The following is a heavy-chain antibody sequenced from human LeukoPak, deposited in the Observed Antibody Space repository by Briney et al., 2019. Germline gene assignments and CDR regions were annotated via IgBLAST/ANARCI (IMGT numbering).Heavy chain of an antibody. CDR3: AKGGPALAARHLYYFDY. CDR2: ISYDGSNK. J-gene: IGHJ4*02. V-gene: IGHV3-30*18. CDR1: GFTFSSYG. D-gene: IGHD6-6*01. Sequence: GRSLRLSCAASGFTFSSYGMHWVRQAPGKGLEWVAVISYDGSNKYYADSVKGRFTISRDSSKNTLYLQMNSLRAEDTAVYYCAKGGPALAARHLYYFDYWGQGTLVTVSS.